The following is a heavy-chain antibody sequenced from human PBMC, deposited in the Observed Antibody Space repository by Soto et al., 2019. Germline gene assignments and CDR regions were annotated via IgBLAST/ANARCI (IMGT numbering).Heavy chain of an antibody. Sequence: LRLSGEGSGGTVSSYSLYSVRQTPGKGLEWVSSISSSSSYIYYADSVKGRFTISRDNAKNSLYLQMNSLRAEDTAVYYCARDLYEALRAPLSHWFDPWGQGTLVTVSS. V-gene: IGHV3-21*01. CDR2: ISSSSSYI. J-gene: IGHJ5*02. CDR3: ARDLYEALRAPLSHWFDP. CDR1: GGTVSSYS. D-gene: IGHD5-12*01.